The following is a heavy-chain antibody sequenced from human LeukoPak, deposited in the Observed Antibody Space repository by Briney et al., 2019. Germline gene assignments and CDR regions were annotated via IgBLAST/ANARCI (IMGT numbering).Heavy chain of an antibody. J-gene: IGHJ4*02. Sequence: GESLKISCKGSGYSFTSYWIGWVRQMPGKGLEWMGIIYPGDSDTRYSPSLQGQVTISADKSISTAYLQWSSLEASDTAMYYCARPRGYSYGSSDYYFDYWGQGTLVTVSS. V-gene: IGHV5-51*01. CDR2: IYPGDSDT. CDR1: GYSFTSYW. D-gene: IGHD5-18*01. CDR3: ARPRGYSYGSSDYYFDY.